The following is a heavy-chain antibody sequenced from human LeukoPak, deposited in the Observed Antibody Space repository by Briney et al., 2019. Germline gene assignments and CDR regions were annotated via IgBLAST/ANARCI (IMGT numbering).Heavy chain of an antibody. CDR2: IYHSGSA. J-gene: IGHJ5*02. D-gene: IGHD2-2*01. Sequence: PSETLSLTCGVSGYSISSGYQWAWIRQSPGKGLEWIGSIYHSGSAHYNPSLKSLVTISVETSKNQFSLNMYSVTAADTAVYYCARDPRWLTPDCTINRCYENYFDPWGQGTLVTVSS. V-gene: IGHV4-38-2*02. CDR3: ARDPRWLTPDCTINRCYENYFDP. CDR1: GYSISSGYQ.